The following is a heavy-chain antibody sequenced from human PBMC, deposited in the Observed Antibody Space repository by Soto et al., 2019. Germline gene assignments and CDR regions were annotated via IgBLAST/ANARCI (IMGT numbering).Heavy chain of an antibody. D-gene: IGHD6-19*01. V-gene: IGHV1-3*01. J-gene: IGHJ4*02. CDR3: ARVIGGWYYFDY. CDR1: GYTFTSYA. CDR2: INAGNGNT. Sequence: QVQLVQSEAEVKKPGASVKVSCKASGYTFTSYAMHWVRQAPGQRLEWMGWINAGNGNTKYSQKFQGRVTITRDTSASTAYMELSSLRSEDTAVYYCARVIGGWYYFDYWGQGTLVTVSS.